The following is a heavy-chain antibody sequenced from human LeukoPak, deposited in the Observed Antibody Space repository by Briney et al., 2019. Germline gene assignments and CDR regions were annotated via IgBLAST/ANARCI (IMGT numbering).Heavy chain of an antibody. CDR2: ISNDGGGT. V-gene: IGHV3-23*01. Sequence: GGSLRLSCTASGFIFNNFGLMWVRQAPGKGLEWVSAISNDGGGTTYADFVKGRFTISRDNSKNTLFLLMNSLRAEDTALYYCAKGSSGYFADLWGQGTLVTVSS. D-gene: IGHD3-22*01. J-gene: IGHJ5*02. CDR1: GFIFNNFG. CDR3: AKGSSGYFADL.